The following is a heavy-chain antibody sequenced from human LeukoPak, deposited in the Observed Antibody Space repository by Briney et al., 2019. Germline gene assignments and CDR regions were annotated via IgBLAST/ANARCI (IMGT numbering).Heavy chain of an antibody. D-gene: IGHD2-8*01. V-gene: IGHV3-33*01. J-gene: IGHJ4*02. CDR1: GFTFSSYG. Sequence: PGGSLRLSCAASGFTFSSYGIHWVRQAPGKGLEWVAVTWYDGSNKYYADSVKGRFTISRDNSKNTLYLQMNSLRAEDTAVYYCARAGGYCTNGVCYLTKPFVYWGQGTLVTVSS. CDR2: TWYDGSNK. CDR3: ARAGGYCTNGVCYLTKPFVY.